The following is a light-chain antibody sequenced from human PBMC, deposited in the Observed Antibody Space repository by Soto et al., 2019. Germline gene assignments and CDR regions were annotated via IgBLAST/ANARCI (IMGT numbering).Light chain of an antibody. CDR2: GAS. CDR1: QSVSSSY. CDR3: QQYGRT. Sequence: EIVLTQSPGTLSLSPGERATLSCRASQSVSSSYLAWYQQKPGQAPRLIIYGASSRATGIPDRFSGSGSGTDFTLTISRLEPEDFAVYYCQQYGRTFGQGTKLEIK. V-gene: IGKV3-20*01. J-gene: IGKJ2*01.